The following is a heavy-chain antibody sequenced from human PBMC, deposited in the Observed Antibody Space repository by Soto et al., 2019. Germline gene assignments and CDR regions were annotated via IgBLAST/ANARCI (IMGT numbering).Heavy chain of an antibody. D-gene: IGHD1-1*01. CDR2: IYNGEST. V-gene: IGHV4-59*01. Sequence: QMQLQESGPGLVKPSETMSLTCTASGASISNYYWNWIRQPPGKGLEWIGHIYNGESTNYNPSLKSRVTISVDTSKNQFSLKLGSVTAADTAVYYCAQTTGLPGFDYWGQGILVTVSS. CDR1: GASISNYY. CDR3: AQTTGLPGFDY. J-gene: IGHJ4*02.